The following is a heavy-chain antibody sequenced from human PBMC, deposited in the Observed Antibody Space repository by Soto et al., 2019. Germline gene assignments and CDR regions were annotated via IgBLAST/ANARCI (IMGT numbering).Heavy chain of an antibody. CDR2: IYYSGST. V-gene: IGHV4-59*12. CDR3: ARGYYYDSSGYMDY. J-gene: IGHJ4*02. Sequence: SETLSLTCTVSGGSISSYYWSWIRQPPGKGLEWIGYIYYSGSTNYNPSLKIRVTISVDTSKNQFSLKLSSVTAADTAVYYCARGYYYDSSGYMDYWGQGTLVTVPP. CDR1: GGSISSYY. D-gene: IGHD3-22*01.